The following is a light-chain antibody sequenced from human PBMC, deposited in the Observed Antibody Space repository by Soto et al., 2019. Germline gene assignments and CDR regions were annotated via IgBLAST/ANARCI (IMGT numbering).Light chain of an antibody. CDR1: SSDVGSYDY. V-gene: IGLV2-14*03. CDR2: DVN. CDR3: CAYSTSGTHV. Sequence: SALTQPASVSGSPGQSITFSCHGTSSDVGSYDYVSWHQQHPGKAPKLIIYDVNNRPSGVPSRFSGSKSGNTASLIISGLQTEDEADYYCCAYSTSGTHVFGTGTKVTVL. J-gene: IGLJ1*01.